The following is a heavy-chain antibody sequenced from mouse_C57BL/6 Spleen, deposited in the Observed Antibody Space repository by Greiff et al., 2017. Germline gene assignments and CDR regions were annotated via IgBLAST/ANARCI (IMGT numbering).Heavy chain of an antibody. CDR3: ARYDYVDYYAMDY. D-gene: IGHD2-4*01. CDR2: IDPSDSYT. CDR1: GYTFTSYW. Sequence: VQLQQPGAELVMPGASVKLSCKASGYTFTSYWMHWVKQRPGQGLEWIGEIDPSDSYTNYNQKFKGKSTLTVDKSSSTAYMQLSSLTSEDSAVYYCARYDYVDYYAMDYWGQGTSVTVSS. J-gene: IGHJ4*01. V-gene: IGHV1-69*01.